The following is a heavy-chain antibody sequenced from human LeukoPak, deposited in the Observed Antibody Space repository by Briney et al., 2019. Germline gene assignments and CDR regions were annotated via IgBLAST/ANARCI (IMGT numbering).Heavy chain of an antibody. V-gene: IGHV4-59*08. CDR3: ARLSPDSSSPANWLDP. Sequence: SETLSLTCTVSGGSISSYYWSWIRQPPGNGLEWIGYIYYSGSTNYNPSLKSRVTISVDTSKNQFSLKLSSVTAADTAVYYCARLSPDSSSPANWLDPWGQGTLVTVSS. J-gene: IGHJ5*02. CDR2: IYYSGST. CDR1: GGSISSYY. D-gene: IGHD6-6*01.